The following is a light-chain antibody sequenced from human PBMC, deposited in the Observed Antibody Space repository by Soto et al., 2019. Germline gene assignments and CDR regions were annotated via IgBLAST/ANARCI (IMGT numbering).Light chain of an antibody. Sequence: EIVLTQSPGTLSLSPGERATLSCRASQSVSNSYLAWYQQKPGQPPRLLIYGASSRATGIPDRFSGSGSGTDFTLTLSSLEPEDFAVYYCQQYSSSPDTFGQGTKLEIK. CDR2: GAS. CDR3: QQYSSSPDT. J-gene: IGKJ2*01. CDR1: QSVSNSY. V-gene: IGKV3-20*01.